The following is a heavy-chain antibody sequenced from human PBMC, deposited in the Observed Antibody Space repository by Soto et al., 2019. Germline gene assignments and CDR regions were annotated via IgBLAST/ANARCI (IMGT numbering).Heavy chain of an antibody. J-gene: IGHJ6*02. Sequence: TLSLTCTVSGGSISSGGYSWSWILQTPGKGLEWIGYIYPTGKTYYNPSLENRATLSIDTSQNQFSLQLTSVTAADTAVYYCARAPPGPAPRWGVWGHGTTVTVSS. D-gene: IGHD3-16*01. CDR1: GGSISSGGYS. CDR3: ARAPPGPAPRWGV. V-gene: IGHV4-30-2*01. CDR2: IYPTGKT.